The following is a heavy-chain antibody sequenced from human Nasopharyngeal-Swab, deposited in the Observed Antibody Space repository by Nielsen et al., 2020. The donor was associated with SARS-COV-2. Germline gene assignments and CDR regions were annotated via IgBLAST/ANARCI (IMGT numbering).Heavy chain of an antibody. J-gene: IGHJ2*01. D-gene: IGHD3-16*01. CDR2: IGTAGDT. CDR3: ARGGPAPIFDL. Sequence: GASLKLSCAASGFTFSSYDMHWVRQATGKGLEWVSAIGTAGDTYYPGSVKGRFTISRENAKNSLYLQMNSLRAGDTAVYYCARGGPAPIFDLWGRGTLVTVSS. V-gene: IGHV3-13*01. CDR1: GFTFSSYD.